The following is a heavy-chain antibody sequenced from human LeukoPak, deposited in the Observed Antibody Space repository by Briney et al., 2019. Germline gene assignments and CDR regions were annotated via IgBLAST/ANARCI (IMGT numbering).Heavy chain of an antibody. V-gene: IGHV3-21*01. D-gene: IGHD3-3*01. J-gene: IGHJ4*02. CDR3: ARGIPSITIFGVVTAFDY. CDR1: GFTFSSYS. CDR2: ISSSSSYI. Sequence: TGGSLRLSCAASGFTFSSYSMNWVRQAPGKGLEWVSSISSSSSYIYYADSVKGRFTISRDNAKNSLYLQMNSLRAEDTAVYYCARGIPSITIFGVVTAFDYWGQGTLVTVSS.